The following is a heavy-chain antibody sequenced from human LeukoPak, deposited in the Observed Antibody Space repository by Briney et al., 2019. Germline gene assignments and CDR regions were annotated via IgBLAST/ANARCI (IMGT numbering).Heavy chain of an antibody. CDR3: ARGRRDGYNYDY. CDR1: GGSISSGSYY. CDR2: IYTSGST. D-gene: IGHD5-24*01. Sequence: SETLSLTCTVSGGSISSGSYYWSWIRQPAGKGLEWIGRIYTSGSTNYNPSLKSRVTISVDTSKNQFSLKLSSVTAADTAVYYCARGRRDGYNYDYWGRGTLVTVSS. J-gene: IGHJ4*02. V-gene: IGHV4-61*02.